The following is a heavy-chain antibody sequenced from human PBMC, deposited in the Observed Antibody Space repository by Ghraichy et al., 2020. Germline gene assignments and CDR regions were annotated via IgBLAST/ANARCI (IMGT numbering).Heavy chain of an antibody. D-gene: IGHD5-12*01. CDR3: ARDSGRRLFDY. Sequence: SQTLSLTCTVPGGSISSYYWNWIRQPPGKGLEWIGYISYSGNANYSPSLKSRVTISVDTSKNLFSLKLSSVTAVDTAVYYCARDSGRRLFDYWGQGTLVTVSS. CDR2: ISYSGNA. V-gene: IGHV4-59*01. CDR1: GGSISSYY. J-gene: IGHJ4*02.